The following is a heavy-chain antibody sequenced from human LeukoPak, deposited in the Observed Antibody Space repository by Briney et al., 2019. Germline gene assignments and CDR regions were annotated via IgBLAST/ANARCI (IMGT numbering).Heavy chain of an antibody. CDR2: ISGSGGST. Sequence: PGGSLRLSCAASGFTFSSYAMSWVRQAPGKGLEWVSAISGSGGSTYYADSVKGRFTISRDNSKNTLYLQMNSLRAEDTAVYYCAKESGWVSGSYSGYFDYWGQGSLVTVSS. CDR3: AKESGWVSGSYSGYFDY. D-gene: IGHD1-26*01. CDR1: GFTFSSYA. J-gene: IGHJ4*02. V-gene: IGHV3-23*01.